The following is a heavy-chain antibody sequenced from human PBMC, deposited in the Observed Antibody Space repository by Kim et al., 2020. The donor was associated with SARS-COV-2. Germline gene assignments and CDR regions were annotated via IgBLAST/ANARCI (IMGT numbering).Heavy chain of an antibody. D-gene: IGHD6-19*01. CDR1: GGSISSSSYY. Sequence: SETLSLTCTVSGGSISSSSYYWGWIRQPPGKGLEWIGSIYYSGSTYYNPSLKSRVTISVDTSKNQFSLKLSSVTAADTAVYYCARDRSSSGWSPFTFDYWGQGTLVTVSS. CDR2: IYYSGST. V-gene: IGHV4-39*07. J-gene: IGHJ4*02. CDR3: ARDRSSSGWSPFTFDY.